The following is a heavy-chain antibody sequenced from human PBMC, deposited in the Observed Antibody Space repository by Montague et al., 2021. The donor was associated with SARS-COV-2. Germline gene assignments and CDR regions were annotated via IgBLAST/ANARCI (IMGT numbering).Heavy chain of an antibody. V-gene: IGHV4-38-2*02. CDR2: NYLHGNA. D-gene: IGHD2-21*02. CDR1: GYFIGTGYY. Sequence: SETLSLTCSVSGYFIGTGYYWGWIRQSPGKGLEWIGSNYLHGNAYYNPSLNSRVTISLDTSNNQSSLRLSSVTTSDTAVYYCARGRVTRAGFDYWGQGIRVIVS. CDR3: ARGRVTRAGFDY. J-gene: IGHJ4*02.